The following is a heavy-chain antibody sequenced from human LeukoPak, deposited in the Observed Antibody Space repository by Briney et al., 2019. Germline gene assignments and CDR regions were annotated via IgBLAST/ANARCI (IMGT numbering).Heavy chain of an antibody. Sequence: ASVKVSCKASGYTFTSYYMHWVRQAPGQGLEWMGIINPSGGSTSYAQKFQGRVTMTRDTSTSTVYMELSSLRSEDTAVYYCASLPTTPYYYYGMDVWGQGTTVTVSS. CDR2: INPSGGST. V-gene: IGHV1-46*01. D-gene: IGHD1-26*01. J-gene: IGHJ6*02. CDR3: ASLPTTPYYYYGMDV. CDR1: GYTFTSYY.